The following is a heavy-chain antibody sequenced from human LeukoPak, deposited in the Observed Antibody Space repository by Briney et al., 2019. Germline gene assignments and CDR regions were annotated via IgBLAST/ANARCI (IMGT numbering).Heavy chain of an antibody. CDR3: AKHYGSHSMADY. J-gene: IGHJ4*02. CDR1: GFTFSNYA. D-gene: IGHD4-23*01. V-gene: IGHV3-23*01. Sequence: PGGSLRLSCGTSGFTFSNYAMSWVRQAPGKGLEWVSAISGRCSNTYYADSVKGRFTISRDNSKNTLYLQMNSLRAEETAVYYCAKHYGSHSMADYWGQGTLVTVSS. CDR2: ISGRCSNT.